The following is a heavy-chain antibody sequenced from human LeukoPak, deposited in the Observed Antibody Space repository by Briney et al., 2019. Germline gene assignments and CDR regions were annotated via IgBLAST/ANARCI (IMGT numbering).Heavy chain of an antibody. CDR2: ISSSSSYI. D-gene: IGHD3-3*01. J-gene: IGHJ4*02. Sequence: NPGGSLRLSCAASGFTFSSYSMNWVRQAPGKGLEWVSSISSSSSYIYYADSVKGRFTISRDNAKNSLYLQMNSLRAGDTAVYYCARGLPRGASFGVVTYYFDYWGQGTLVTVSS. V-gene: IGHV3-21*01. CDR1: GFTFSSYS. CDR3: ARGLPRGASFGVVTYYFDY.